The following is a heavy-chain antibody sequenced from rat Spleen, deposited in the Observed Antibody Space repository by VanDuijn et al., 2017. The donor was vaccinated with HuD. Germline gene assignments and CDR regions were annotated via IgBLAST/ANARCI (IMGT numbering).Heavy chain of an antibody. CDR3: TREGYPGITHWFAY. CDR2: ITNTGGST. V-gene: IGHV5-31*01. D-gene: IGHD1-4*01. CDR1: GFTFNNYW. J-gene: IGHJ3*01. Sequence: EVQLVESGGGLVQPGRSLKLSCVASGFTFNNYWMTWIRQAPGKGLEWVASITNTGGSTYYPDSVKGRFTISRDNAKSTLYLQMNSLRSEDTATYYCTREGYPGITHWFAYWGQGTLVTVSS.